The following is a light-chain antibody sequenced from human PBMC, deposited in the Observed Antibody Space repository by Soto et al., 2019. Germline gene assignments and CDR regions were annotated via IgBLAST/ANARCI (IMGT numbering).Light chain of an antibody. CDR1: QSVNSK. J-gene: IGKJ1*01. V-gene: IGKV3-11*01. Sequence: IVMTQSPATLSVSPGERATLSCRASQSVNSKLAWYQQKPGQAPRLXIYDASNRATGIPARFSGSGSGTDLTLTISSLEPEDFAVYYCHQRSDWPPETFGQGTKVDIK. CDR3: HQRSDWPPET. CDR2: DAS.